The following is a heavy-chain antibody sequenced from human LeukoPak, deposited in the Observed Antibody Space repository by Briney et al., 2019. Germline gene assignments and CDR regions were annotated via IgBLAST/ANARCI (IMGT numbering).Heavy chain of an antibody. V-gene: IGHV4-38-2*02. CDR1: GYSISSGCY. D-gene: IGHD2-21*01. CDR2: IYDRSST. Sequence: PSETLCLSCTASGYSISSGCYWWGSRQPPGKRLALTVRIYDRSSTYYNESVKSRFTISVDTSKNPLSLQMNTVTAEDTAVYYCAREPGLVVRKEGFDIWGHARTVIVSS. CDR3: AREPGLVVRKEGFDI. J-gene: IGHJ3*02.